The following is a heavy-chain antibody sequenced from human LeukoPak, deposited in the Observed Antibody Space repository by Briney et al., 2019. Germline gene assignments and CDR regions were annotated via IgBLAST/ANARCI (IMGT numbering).Heavy chain of an antibody. Sequence: PSETLSLTCTVPGASIRNYYWSWIRQPAGKGLEWIGRIVPSGSTNYNPSLKSRVTMSVDTSKNQFSLKLNSVTAADTAVYYCAKEGAAPGPDFDYWGQGTLVIVSS. CDR3: AKEGAAPGPDFDY. V-gene: IGHV4-4*07. CDR2: IVPSGST. J-gene: IGHJ4*02. CDR1: GASIRNYY. D-gene: IGHD6-13*01.